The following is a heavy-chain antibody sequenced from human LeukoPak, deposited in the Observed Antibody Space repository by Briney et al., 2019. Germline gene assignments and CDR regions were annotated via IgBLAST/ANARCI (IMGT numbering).Heavy chain of an antibody. D-gene: IGHD2-2*01. Sequence: GRSLRLSCAAYAFTFSSYAMSWVRQAPGKGLEWVSAISGIGGRTYYEDSVKGRFTISRDNSKNTLYLQMNSLRAEDTAVYYCAKGDIVVVPAAITFSYWGQGTLVSVSS. CDR1: AFTFSSYA. V-gene: IGHV3-23*01. CDR2: ISGIGGRT. CDR3: AKGDIVVVPAAITFSY. J-gene: IGHJ4*02.